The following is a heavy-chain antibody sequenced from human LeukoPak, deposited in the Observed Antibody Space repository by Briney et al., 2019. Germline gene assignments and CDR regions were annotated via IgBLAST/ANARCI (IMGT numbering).Heavy chain of an antibody. Sequence: TSETLSLTCGVSGGSISSTNWWSRVRQPQGQGLEWIGEISLSGVTNYNPSLKSRVTKSLDRSKNHLSLTLTSVTAADTAVYYCSRESGAFSPFGYWGQGTLVTVSS. CDR3: SRESGAFSPFGY. J-gene: IGHJ4*02. D-gene: IGHD1-26*01. V-gene: IGHV4-4*02. CDR1: GGSISSTNW. CDR2: ISLSGVT.